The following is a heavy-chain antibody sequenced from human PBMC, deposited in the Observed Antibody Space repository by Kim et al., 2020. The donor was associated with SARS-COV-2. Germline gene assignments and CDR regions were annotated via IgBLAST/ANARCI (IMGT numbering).Heavy chain of an antibody. CDR2: ISWDGGST. J-gene: IGHJ6*02. D-gene: IGHD3-16*01. CDR1: GFTFDDYT. Sequence: GGSLRLSCAASGFTFDDYTMHWVRQAPGKGLEWVSLISWDGGSTYYADSVKGRFTISRDNSKNSLYLQMNSLRTEDTALYYCAKDRGETSIPYGMDVWGQGTTVTVSS. CDR3: AKDRGETSIPYGMDV. V-gene: IGHV3-43*01.